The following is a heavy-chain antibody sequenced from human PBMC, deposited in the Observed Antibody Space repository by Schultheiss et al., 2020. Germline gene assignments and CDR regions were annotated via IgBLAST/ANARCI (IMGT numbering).Heavy chain of an antibody. CDR2: ISGNGDSA. J-gene: IGHJ4*02. CDR3: ARETDYGDYVLDY. CDR1: GFTFSTYG. V-gene: IGHV3-64*02. Sequence: GGSLRLSCAASGFTFSTYGMHWVRQAPGKGLEYVSAISGNGDSAYYADSVKGRFTISRDNSKNTLYLQMNSLRAEDTAVYNCARETDYGDYVLDYWGQGTLVTVSS. D-gene: IGHD4-17*01.